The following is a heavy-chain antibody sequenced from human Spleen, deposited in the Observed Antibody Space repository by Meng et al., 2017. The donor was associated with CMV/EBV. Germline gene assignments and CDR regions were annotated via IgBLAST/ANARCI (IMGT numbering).Heavy chain of an antibody. CDR3: AHTRDGYNYFDY. CDR2: IYWDDDK. CDR1: GFSLSTSGVG. D-gene: IGHD5-24*01. Sequence: ITLKESGPTLVTPTQTLTLTCTFSGFSLSTSGVGGGWIRQPPGKALEWLALIYWDDDKRYSPSLKSRLTITKDTSKNQVVLTMTNMDPVDTATYYCAHTRDGYNYFDYWGQGTLVTVSS. V-gene: IGHV2-5*02. J-gene: IGHJ4*02.